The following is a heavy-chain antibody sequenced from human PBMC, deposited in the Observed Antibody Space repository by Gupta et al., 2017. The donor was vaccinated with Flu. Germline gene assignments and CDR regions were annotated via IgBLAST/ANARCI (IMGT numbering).Heavy chain of an antibody. J-gene: IGHJ5*02. Sequence: QVQLVESGGGVVQPGRSLRLSWAASGFTFSSYGMPWVRQAPGKGLEWVAVIWYDGSNKYYADSVKGRFTISRDKSKNTLYLQMNSLRAEDTAVYYCARDQGYSSGWYLPRPAQYPLFAPTTPWGQGTLVTVSS. D-gene: IGHD6-19*01. V-gene: IGHV3-33*01. CDR2: IWYDGSNK. CDR3: ARDQGYSSGWYLPRPAQYPLFAPTTP. CDR1: GFTFSSYG.